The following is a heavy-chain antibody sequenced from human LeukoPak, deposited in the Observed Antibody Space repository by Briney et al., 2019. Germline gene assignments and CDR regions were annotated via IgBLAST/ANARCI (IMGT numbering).Heavy chain of an antibody. V-gene: IGHV1-69*13. D-gene: IGHD4-23*01. CDR3: ARWDYGGNPGNY. J-gene: IGHJ4*02. CDR1: GGTFSSYA. CDR2: IIPIFGTA. Sequence: ASVKVSCKASGGTFSSYAISWVRQAPGQGLEWMGGIIPIFGTANYAQKFQGRVTITADESTSTAYMELSSLRSGDTAVYYCARWDYGGNPGNYWGQGTLVTVSS.